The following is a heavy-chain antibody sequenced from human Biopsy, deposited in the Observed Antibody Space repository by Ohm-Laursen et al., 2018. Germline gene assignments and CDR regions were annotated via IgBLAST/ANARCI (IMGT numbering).Heavy chain of an antibody. CDR2: IDWNRGSI. V-gene: IGHV3-9*01. J-gene: IGHJ4*02. D-gene: IGHD3-10*01. Sequence: LSLTCTVSGDSINSSYWSWIRQAPGKGLEWVSGIDWNRGSIAYGDSVKGRFTISRDNGKNFLYLQMSSLRVEDTALYFCAKDKGAHINYGDLYYFDSWGPGTMVTVSA. CDR1: GDSINSSY. CDR3: AKDKGAHINYGDLYYFDS.